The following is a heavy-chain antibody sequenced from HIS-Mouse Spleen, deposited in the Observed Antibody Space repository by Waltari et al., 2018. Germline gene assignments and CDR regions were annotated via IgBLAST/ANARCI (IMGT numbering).Heavy chain of an antibody. Sequence: QITLKESGPTLVKPTQTPTLTCTFPGFSPITSGVRVGRIRQPPGTALEWLALIYWAEEKRYSPSLKSRLTITKETSKTQVVLTMTNMDPVDTATYDGAHNPPSVSGRDYYYGMDVWGQGTTVTVSS. J-gene: IGHJ6*02. CDR3: AHNPPSVSGRDYYYGMDV. CDR2: IYWAEEK. V-gene: IGHV2-5*02. CDR1: GFSPITSGVR.